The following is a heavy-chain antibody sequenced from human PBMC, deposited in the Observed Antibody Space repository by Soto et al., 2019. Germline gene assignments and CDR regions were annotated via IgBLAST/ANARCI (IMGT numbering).Heavy chain of an antibody. J-gene: IGHJ6*02. V-gene: IGHV3-30*18. CDR2: ISYDGSNK. CDR1: GFTFSSYG. D-gene: IGHD7-27*01. CDR3: AKGHDGDARDCMDV. Sequence: QVQLVESGGGVVQPGRSLRLSCAASGFTFSSYGMHWVRQAPGKGLEWVAVISYDGSNKYYADTVKGRFTISRDNSKNSLYQQMDSLRPEGTAVYYCAKGHDGDARDCMDVWGQGTTVTVSS.